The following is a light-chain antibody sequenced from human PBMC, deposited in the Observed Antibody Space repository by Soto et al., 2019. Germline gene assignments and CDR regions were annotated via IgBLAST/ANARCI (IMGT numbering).Light chain of an antibody. CDR2: AAS. CDR3: QKYNSAPLT. Sequence: DIQMTQSPSSLSASLGDRVTITCRASQGIGVYLAWFQQKPGKVPKLLIYAASALQSGVPSRFSGSGSGTDFTLTISSLQPEDIATYYCQKYNSAPLTFGGGTGVEIK. V-gene: IGKV1-27*01. CDR1: QGIGVY. J-gene: IGKJ4*01.